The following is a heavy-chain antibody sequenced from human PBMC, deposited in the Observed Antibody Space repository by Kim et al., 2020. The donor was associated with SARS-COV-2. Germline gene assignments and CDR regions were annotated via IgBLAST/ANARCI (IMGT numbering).Heavy chain of an antibody. CDR2: IYYSGST. J-gene: IGHJ4*02. D-gene: IGHD3-9*01. CDR1: GGSISSYY. V-gene: IGHV4-59*13. CDR3: ARTYYDILTGPKYFDY. Sequence: SETLSLTCTVSGGSISSYYWSWIRQPPGKGLEWIGYIYYSGSTNYNPSLKSRVTISVDTSKNQFSLKLSSVTAADTAVYYCARTYYDILTGPKYFDYWGQGTLVTVSS.